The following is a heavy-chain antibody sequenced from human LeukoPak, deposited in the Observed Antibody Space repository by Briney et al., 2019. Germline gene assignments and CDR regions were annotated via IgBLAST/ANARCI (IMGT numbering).Heavy chain of an antibody. Sequence: GGSLRLSCAASGFTFSSYWMSWVRQAPGKGLEWVAVIKQDGSEKYYLDSVKGRFTISRDNAKNSLYLQMNSLRAEDTAVYYCARDTNYYDSSGFLTDAFDIWGQGTMVTVSS. D-gene: IGHD3-22*01. CDR2: IKQDGSEK. CDR1: GFTFSSYW. V-gene: IGHV3-7*03. J-gene: IGHJ3*02. CDR3: ARDTNYYDSSGFLTDAFDI.